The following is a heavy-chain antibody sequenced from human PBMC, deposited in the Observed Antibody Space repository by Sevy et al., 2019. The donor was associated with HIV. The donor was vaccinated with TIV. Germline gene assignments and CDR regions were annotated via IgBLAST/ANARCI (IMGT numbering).Heavy chain of an antibody. D-gene: IGHD1-1*01. V-gene: IGHV3-23*01. Sequence: GGSLRLSCVASGIAFRNAWMNWVRQAPGKGLEWVSSISGSGGYTYYADSVKGRFTISRDNSNNMLYLQMNSLRAEDTAVYYCEAITTAGRDYWGQGTLVTVSS. CDR1: GIAFRNAW. CDR2: ISGSGGYT. CDR3: EAITTAGRDY. J-gene: IGHJ4*02.